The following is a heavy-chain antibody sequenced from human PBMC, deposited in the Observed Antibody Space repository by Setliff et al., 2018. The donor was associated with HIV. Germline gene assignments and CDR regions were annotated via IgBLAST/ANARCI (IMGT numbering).Heavy chain of an antibody. Sequence: SVKVSCKASGYAFSSYAISWVRQAPGQGLEWMGGIIPIFGTANYAQKFQGRVTMTADESTSTAYMELSSLRSEDTAVYYCARDRLHYDILSGYSDAFDIWGQGTMVTVSS. CDR3: ARDRLHYDILSGYSDAFDI. CDR1: GYAFSSYA. CDR2: IIPIFGTA. D-gene: IGHD3-9*01. J-gene: IGHJ3*02. V-gene: IGHV1-69*13.